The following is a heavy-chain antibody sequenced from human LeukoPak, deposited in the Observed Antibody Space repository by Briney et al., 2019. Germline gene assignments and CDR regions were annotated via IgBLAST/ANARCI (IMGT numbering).Heavy chain of an antibody. CDR2: IYLSDSDA. CDR1: GYSSTSCW. D-gene: IGHD6-19*01. Sequence: GESLKISCKGSGYSSTSCWIAWERQMPGKGLEWMGIIYLSDSDARYSPSFQGQVTMSADKSISTAYLQWSNLKASDTAIYYCARSGGSGWDEGFDYWGQGTLVTVSS. CDR3: ARSGGSGWDEGFDY. V-gene: IGHV5-51*01. J-gene: IGHJ4*02.